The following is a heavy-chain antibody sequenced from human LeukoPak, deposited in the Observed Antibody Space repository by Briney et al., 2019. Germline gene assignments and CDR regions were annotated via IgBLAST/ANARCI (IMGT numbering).Heavy chain of an antibody. CDR1: GFAFSDFW. CDR2: IRHDGNAK. D-gene: IGHD2-15*01. Sequence: GGSLRLSCAASGFAFSDFWMSWVRQAPGKGLEWVANIRHDGNAKNYVPSVRGRFTISRDNAKNSLYLQMNSLTVEDTAVYFCATSHDSAGNDWGQGTLVTVSS. V-gene: IGHV3-7*01. CDR3: ATSHDSAGND. J-gene: IGHJ4*02.